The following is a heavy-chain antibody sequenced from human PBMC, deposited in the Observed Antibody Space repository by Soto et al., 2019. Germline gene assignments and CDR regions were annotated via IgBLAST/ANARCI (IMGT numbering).Heavy chain of an antibody. CDR3: ARARAVGSGTPPDY. Sequence: SETLSLTCAVSSGSISSSNWWSWVRQPPGKGLEWIGEIYHSGSTNYNPSLKSRVTISVDKSKNQFSLKLSSVTAADTAVYYCARARAVGSGTPPDYWGQGTLVTVSS. V-gene: IGHV4-4*02. D-gene: IGHD1-1*01. J-gene: IGHJ4*02. CDR2: IYHSGST. CDR1: SGSISSSNW.